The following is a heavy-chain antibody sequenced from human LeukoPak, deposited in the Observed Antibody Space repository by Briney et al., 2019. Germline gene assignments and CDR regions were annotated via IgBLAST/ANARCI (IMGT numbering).Heavy chain of an antibody. J-gene: IGHJ4*02. Sequence: GGSLRLSCAASGFTFSSYGMHWVRQAPGKGLEWVSYISSSSGTIYYADSVKGRFTISRDNAKNSLYLQMNSLRAEDTAVYYCARGDCSGGSCYLSLTTIDYWGQGTLVTVSS. CDR3: ARGDCSGGSCYLSLTTIDY. CDR1: GFTFSSYG. V-gene: IGHV3-48*01. D-gene: IGHD2-15*01. CDR2: ISSSSGTI.